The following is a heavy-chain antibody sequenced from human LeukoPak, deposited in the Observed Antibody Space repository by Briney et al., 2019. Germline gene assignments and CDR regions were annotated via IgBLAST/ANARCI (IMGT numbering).Heavy chain of an antibody. CDR1: GGSISSSSYH. J-gene: IGHJ4*02. Sequence: SETLSLTCTVSGGSISSSSYHWGWIRQPPGKGLEWIGSIYYSGSTYYNPSLKSRVTISVDTSKNQFSLKLSSVTAADTAVYYCASVEYSSGWYAFDYWGQGTLVTVSS. CDR3: ASVEYSSGWYAFDY. V-gene: IGHV4-39*01. CDR2: IYYSGST. D-gene: IGHD6-19*01.